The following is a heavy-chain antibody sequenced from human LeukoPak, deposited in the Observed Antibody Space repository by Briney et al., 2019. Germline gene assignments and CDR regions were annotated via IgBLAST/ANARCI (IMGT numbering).Heavy chain of an antibody. CDR2: IYTSGST. CDR1: GGSISSYY. CDR3: ARTPVVTAGGGAFDI. J-gene: IGHJ3*02. V-gene: IGHV4-4*07. Sequence: KTSETLSLTCTVSGGSISSYYWSWIRQPAGKGLEWIERIYTSGSTNYNPSLKSRVTMSVDTSKNQFSLKLSSVTAADTAVYYCARTPVVTAGGGAFDIWGQGTMVTVSS. D-gene: IGHD4-23*01.